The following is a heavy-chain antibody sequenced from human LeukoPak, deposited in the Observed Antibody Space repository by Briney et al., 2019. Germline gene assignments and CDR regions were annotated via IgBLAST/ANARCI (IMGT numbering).Heavy chain of an antibody. CDR2: ISNDGSNK. J-gene: IGHJ4*02. CDR1: GFTFSSFS. D-gene: IGHD3-3*01. Sequence: PGGSLRLSCAASGFTFSSFSVHWVRQAPGKGLEWVAVISNDGSNKNYADSVKGRFTISRDNSKNTLYLQMNSLRVEDTAVYYCARDLWSGDYTPFDYWGQGTLVTVSS. V-gene: IGHV3-30*04. CDR3: ARDLWSGDYTPFDY.